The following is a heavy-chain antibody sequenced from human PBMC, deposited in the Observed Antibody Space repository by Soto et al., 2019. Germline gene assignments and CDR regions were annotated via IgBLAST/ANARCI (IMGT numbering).Heavy chain of an antibody. Sequence: SSDTLSLTCTVSGGSISSGGYYWSWIRQHPGKGLEWIGYIYYSGSTYYNPSLKSRVTISVDTSKNQFSLKLSSVTAADTAVYYCSSTDYYDSSGPDAFDIWGQGTMVTVS. CDR2: IYYSGST. J-gene: IGHJ3*02. CDR1: GGSISSGGYY. V-gene: IGHV4-31*03. CDR3: SSTDYYDSSGPDAFDI. D-gene: IGHD3-22*01.